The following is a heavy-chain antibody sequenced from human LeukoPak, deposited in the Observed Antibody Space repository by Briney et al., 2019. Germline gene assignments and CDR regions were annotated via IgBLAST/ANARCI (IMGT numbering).Heavy chain of an antibody. V-gene: IGHV4-39*01. CDR1: GFTFSTYA. CDR3: ARRSGYDLTDAFDI. J-gene: IGHJ3*02. CDR2: IYYSGST. D-gene: IGHD5-12*01. Sequence: GSLRLSCAASGFTFSTYAMSWVRQAPGKGLEWIGSIYYSGSTYYNPSLKSRVTISVDTSKNQFSLKLSSVTAADTAVYYCARRSGYDLTDAFDIWGQGTMVTVSS.